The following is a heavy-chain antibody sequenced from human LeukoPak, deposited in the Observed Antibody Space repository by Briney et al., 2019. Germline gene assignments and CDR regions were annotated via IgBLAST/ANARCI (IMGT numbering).Heavy chain of an antibody. CDR2: IRYDGSNK. CDR3: ANALSEIDAFDI. J-gene: IGHJ3*02. D-gene: IGHD3-16*01. V-gene: IGHV3-30*02. Sequence: PGGSLRLSCAASGFTFSSYGMHWVRQAPGKGLEWVAFIRYDGSNKYYADSVKGRFTISRDNSKNTLYLQMNSLRAEDTAVYYCANALSEIDAFDIWGQGTMVTVSS. CDR1: GFTFSSYG.